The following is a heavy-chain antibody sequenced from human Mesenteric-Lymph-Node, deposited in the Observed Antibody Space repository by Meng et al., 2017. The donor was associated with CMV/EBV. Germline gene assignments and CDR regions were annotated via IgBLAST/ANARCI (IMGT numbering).Heavy chain of an antibody. Sequence: SETLSLTCAVYGGSFSGYYWSWIRQPPGKGPEWIGEINHSGSTNYNPSLKSRVTISVDTSKNQFSLTLSSVTAADTAVYYCARGTRPVVVVPAAGLNWFDPWGQGTLVTVSS. J-gene: IGHJ5*02. CDR1: GGSFSGYY. D-gene: IGHD2-2*01. CDR3: ARGTRPVVVVPAAGLNWFDP. V-gene: IGHV4-34*01. CDR2: INHSGST.